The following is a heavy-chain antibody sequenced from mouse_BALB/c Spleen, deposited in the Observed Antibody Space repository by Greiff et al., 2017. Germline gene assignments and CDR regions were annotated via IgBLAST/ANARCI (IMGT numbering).Heavy chain of an antibody. CDR2: INPSNGRT. D-gene: IGHD2-1*01. CDR3: TRDTDYGNCFDY. CDR1: GYTFTSYW. J-gene: IGHJ2*01. V-gene: IGHV1S81*02. Sequence: QVQLQQPGAELVKPGASVKLSCKASGYTFTSYWMHWVKQRPGQGLEWIGEINPSNGRTNYNEKFKSKATLTVDKSSSTAYMQLSSLTSEDSAVYYCTRDTDYGNCFDYWGQGTTLTVSS.